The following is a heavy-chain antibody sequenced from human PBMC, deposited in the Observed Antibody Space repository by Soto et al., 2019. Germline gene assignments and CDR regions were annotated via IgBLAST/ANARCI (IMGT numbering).Heavy chain of an antibody. D-gene: IGHD3-22*01. CDR1: GCTFSSYA. CDR3: ATYDSSGYVLAH. CDR2: IIPIFGTA. V-gene: IGHV1-69*13. J-gene: IGHJ5*02. Sequence: SVKVSCKASGCTFSSYAISWVRQAPGQGLEWMGGIIPIFGTANYAQKFQGRVTITADESTSTAYMELSSLRSEDTAVCYCATYDSSGYVLAHWGQGTLVTVSS.